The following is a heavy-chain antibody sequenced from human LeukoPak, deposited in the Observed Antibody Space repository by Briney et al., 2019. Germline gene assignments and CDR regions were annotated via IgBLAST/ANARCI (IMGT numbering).Heavy chain of an antibody. V-gene: IGHV4-39*01. J-gene: IGHJ4*02. D-gene: IGHD3-3*01. Sequence: PSETLSLTCTVSGGSISSSSYYWVWIRQPPGKGLEWSGSIYYSGSTYYNPSLKSRVTISVDTSKNQFSLKLSSVPAPDTAVYYCARQDDFWSGSSVELDYWGQGTLVTVSS. CDR1: GGSISSSSYY. CDR2: IYYSGST. CDR3: ARQDDFWSGSSVELDY.